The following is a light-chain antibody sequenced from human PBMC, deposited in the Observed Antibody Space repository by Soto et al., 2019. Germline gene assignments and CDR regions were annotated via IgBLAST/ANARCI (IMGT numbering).Light chain of an antibody. CDR1: QSLLHGNGFNY. J-gene: IGKJ4*01. Sequence: DIVMTQSPLSLPVAPGEAASISCKSSQSLLHGNGFNYLNWYLQKPGQSPQLLIYLGSNRASGVPERISGSGLGTDFTLKISRVEAEDVGVYYCLQPLQTPLTFGGGTKVEI. CDR2: LGS. V-gene: IGKV2-28*01. CDR3: LQPLQTPLT.